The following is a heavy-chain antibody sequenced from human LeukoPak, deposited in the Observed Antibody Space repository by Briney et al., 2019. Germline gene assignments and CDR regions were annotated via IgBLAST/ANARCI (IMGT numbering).Heavy chain of an antibody. D-gene: IGHD3-22*01. V-gene: IGHV3-53*01. Sequence: GGSLRLSCAASGCIVSSNYMSWVRQAPGEGLEWVSVIYSGGSTYYADSVKGRFTISRDKSKNTLHLQMNSLRAEDTAVYYCARVGSSSGRSFDIWGQGTMVTVSS. J-gene: IGHJ3*02. CDR2: IYSGGST. CDR1: GCIVSSNY. CDR3: ARVGSSSGRSFDI.